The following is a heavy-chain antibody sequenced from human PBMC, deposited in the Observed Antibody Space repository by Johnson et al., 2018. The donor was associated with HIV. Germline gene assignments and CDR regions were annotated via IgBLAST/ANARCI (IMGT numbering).Heavy chain of an antibody. D-gene: IGHD2-2*01. J-gene: IGHJ3*02. V-gene: IGHV3-9*01. Sequence: EVQLVESGGGLVQPGRSLRLSCAASGFTFDDYAMHWVRQAPGKGLEWVSGISWNSGSIGYADSVKGRFTISRDNAKNSLYLQMNSLRAEDTAVYYCAKGGGLLSAFDIWGQGTMVTVSS. CDR3: AKGGGLLSAFDI. CDR2: ISWNSGSI. CDR1: GFTFDDYA.